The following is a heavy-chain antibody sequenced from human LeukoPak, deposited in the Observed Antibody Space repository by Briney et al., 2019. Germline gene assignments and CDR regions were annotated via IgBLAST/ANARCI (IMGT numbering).Heavy chain of an antibody. CDR3: ATSSDYGDYASYYFDY. Sequence: RWASVKVSCKASGGTFSSYAISWVRQAPGQGLEWMGRIIPILGIANYAQKFQGRVMITADKSTSTAYMELSSLRSEDTAVYYCATSSDYGDYASYYFDYWGQGTLVTVSS. V-gene: IGHV1-69*04. J-gene: IGHJ4*02. CDR2: IIPILGIA. D-gene: IGHD4-17*01. CDR1: GGTFSSYA.